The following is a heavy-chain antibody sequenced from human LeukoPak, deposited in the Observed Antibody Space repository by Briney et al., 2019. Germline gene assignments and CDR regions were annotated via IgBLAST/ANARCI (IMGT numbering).Heavy chain of an antibody. Sequence: GGSLRLSCAASGFTFSSYAMSWVRQAPGKGLEWVSAISGSGGSTYYADSVKGRFTISRDNSKNTLYLQMNSLRAEDTAVYYCAKGPAYYYGSGSYSHYYYYMDVWGKGTTVTVSS. CDR1: GFTFSSYA. V-gene: IGHV3-23*01. CDR2: ISGSGGST. J-gene: IGHJ6*03. CDR3: AKGPAYYYGSGSYSHYYYYMDV. D-gene: IGHD3-10*01.